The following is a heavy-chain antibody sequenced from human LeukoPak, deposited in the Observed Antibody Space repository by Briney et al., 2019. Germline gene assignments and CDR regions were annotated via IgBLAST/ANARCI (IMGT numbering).Heavy chain of an antibody. CDR1: GFIFSGYS. V-gene: IGHV3-48*01. Sequence: GGSLSLSWAASGFIFSGYSWDGFRRPPGRGLEWISYIDSSSNIIHYADSVKGRFAISRDNDKRSLYLQMNSLRVEDTAVYYCARDPEDIDYWGQGTLVTVSS. D-gene: IGHD2-15*01. J-gene: IGHJ4*02. CDR2: IDSSSNII. CDR3: ARDPEDIDY.